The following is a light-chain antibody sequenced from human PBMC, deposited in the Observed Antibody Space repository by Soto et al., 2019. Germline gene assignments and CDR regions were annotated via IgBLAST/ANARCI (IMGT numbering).Light chain of an antibody. J-gene: IGKJ1*01. CDR2: GAS. Sequence: EIVLTQSPGTVSLSPGERATLSCRASQSVSSNYLAWYQQKPGQAPRLLIYGASSRATGIPDRFSGSGSGTDFTLTISRLEPEDFEVYYCQQYGSSLPWAFGQGTNVDIK. V-gene: IGKV3-20*01. CDR3: QQYGSSLPWA. CDR1: QSVSSNY.